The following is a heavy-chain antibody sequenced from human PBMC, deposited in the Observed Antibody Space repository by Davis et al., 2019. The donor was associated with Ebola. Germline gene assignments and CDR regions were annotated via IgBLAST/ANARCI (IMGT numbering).Heavy chain of an antibody. D-gene: IGHD2-21*01. CDR3: ARASVVISANFDS. Sequence: MPSETLSLTCGVSGGSFSGYFWTWIRQAPGKGLEWIGEIDHSGSTTYNPSLKSRITISLDTSRNQFSLRMYSVTAADTATYFCARASVVISANFDSWGQGTLVRVS. J-gene: IGHJ5*01. CDR1: GGSFSGYF. V-gene: IGHV4-34*01. CDR2: IDHSGST.